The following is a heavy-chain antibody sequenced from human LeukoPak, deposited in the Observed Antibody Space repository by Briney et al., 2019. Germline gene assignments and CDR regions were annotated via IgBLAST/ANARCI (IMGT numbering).Heavy chain of an antibody. D-gene: IGHD1-14*01. J-gene: IGHJ5*02. Sequence: GASVKVSCKASGYTFTDYYIHWVRQAPGQGLEWMGRINPNRGGTNYAQRFQGRVTVTRDTSISTAYMELSTLRSDDAAVYYCARDKRSTAGNWFDPWGQGTLVTVSS. V-gene: IGHV1-2*06. CDR3: ARDKRSTAGNWFDP. CDR1: GYTFTDYY. CDR2: INPNRGGT.